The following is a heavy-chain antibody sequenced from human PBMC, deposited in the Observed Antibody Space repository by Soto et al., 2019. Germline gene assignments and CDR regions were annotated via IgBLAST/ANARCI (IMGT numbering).Heavy chain of an antibody. CDR2: IRSKANSYAT. V-gene: IGHV3-73*01. Sequence: GGSLRLSCAASGFTFSGSAMHWVRQASGKGLEWVGRIRSKANSYATAYAASVKGRFTISRDDSKNTAYLQMNSLKTEDTAVYYCTRLGYSYGPDYWGQGTLVTVSS. CDR1: GFTFSGSA. D-gene: IGHD5-18*01. J-gene: IGHJ4*02. CDR3: TRLGYSYGPDY.